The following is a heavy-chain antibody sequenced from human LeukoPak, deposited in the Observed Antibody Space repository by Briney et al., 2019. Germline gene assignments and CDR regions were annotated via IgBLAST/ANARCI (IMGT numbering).Heavy chain of an antibody. V-gene: IGHV4-59*01. J-gene: IGHJ6*02. CDR1: GGSISSYY. CDR3: ARGHSGWSLNYYGMDV. D-gene: IGHD6-19*01. Sequence: SETLSLTCTVSGGSISSYYWSWIRQPPGKGLEWIGYIYYSGSTNYNPSLKSRVTISVDTSKNQFSLKLSSVTAADTAVYYCARGHSGWSLNYYGMDVWGQGTTVTVSS. CDR2: IYYSGST.